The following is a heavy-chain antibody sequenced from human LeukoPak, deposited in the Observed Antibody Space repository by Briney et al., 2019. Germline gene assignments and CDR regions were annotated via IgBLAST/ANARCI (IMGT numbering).Heavy chain of an antibody. J-gene: IGHJ5*02. D-gene: IGHD6-19*01. CDR3: ARGYSSGAAGFDP. V-gene: IGHV3-30*03. CDR2: ISYDGSNK. CDR1: GFTFSSYG. Sequence: GRSLRLSCAASGFTFSSYGMHWVRQAPGKGLEWVAVISYDGSNKYYADSVKGRFTISRDNSKNTLYLQMNSLRAEDTAVYYCARGYSSGAAGFDPWGQGTLVTVSS.